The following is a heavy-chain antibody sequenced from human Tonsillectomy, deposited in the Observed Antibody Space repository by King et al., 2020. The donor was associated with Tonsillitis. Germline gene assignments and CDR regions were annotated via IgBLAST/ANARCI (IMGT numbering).Heavy chain of an antibody. CDR2: IDSSGTT. CDR1: GFTVTTNF. V-gene: IGHV3-53*01. Sequence: VQLVESGGGLIQPGGSLRLSCVASGFTVTTNFMNWVRQAPGKGLEWVSAIDSSGTTYYADSGKGRFTISRDNSKNTVYLQMNSLRAADTAVYYCARCTTVAGYLAHWGQGTLVAVPS. J-gene: IGHJ4*02. D-gene: IGHD1-1*01. CDR3: ARCTTVAGYLAH.